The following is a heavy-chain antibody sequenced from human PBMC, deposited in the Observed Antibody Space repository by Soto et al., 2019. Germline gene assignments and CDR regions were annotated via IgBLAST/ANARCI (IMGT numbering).Heavy chain of an antibody. D-gene: IGHD3-16*01. V-gene: IGHV3-21*01. Sequence: GESLKISCAASGFTFSSYSMNWVRQAPGKGLEWVSSISSSSSYIYYADSVKGRFTISRDNAKNSLYLQMNSLRAEDTAVYYCARDRGRWLQSDAFDIWGQGTMVTVSS. CDR3: ARDRGRWLQSDAFDI. CDR1: GFTFSSYS. J-gene: IGHJ3*02. CDR2: ISSSSSYI.